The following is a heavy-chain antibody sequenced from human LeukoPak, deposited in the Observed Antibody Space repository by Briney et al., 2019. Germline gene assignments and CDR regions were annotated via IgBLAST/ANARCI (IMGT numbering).Heavy chain of an antibody. J-gene: IGHJ5*02. CDR3: ARVSIVVVPAAWFDP. CDR2: INPNSGGT. CDR1: GYTFTGYY. V-gene: IGHV1-2*06. D-gene: IGHD2-2*01. Sequence: ASVKVSCKXSGYTFTGYYMHWVRQAPGQGLEWMGRINPNSGGTNYSQKFQGRVTMTRDTSISTAYMELSRLRSDDTAVYYCARVSIVVVPAAWFDPWGQGTLVTVSS.